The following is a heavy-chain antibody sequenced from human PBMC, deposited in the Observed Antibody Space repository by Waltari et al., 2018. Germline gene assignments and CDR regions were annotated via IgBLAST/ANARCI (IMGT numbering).Heavy chain of an antibody. CDR3: ARLRAPTMIVVVMMSLPGWYFDY. D-gene: IGHD3-22*01. V-gene: IGHV3-48*04. CDR2: ISSSSSTI. J-gene: IGHJ4*02. Sequence: EVQLVESGGGLVQPGGSLRLSCAASGFTFSSYSMNWVRQAPGKGLEWVSYISSSSSTIYYADSVKGRFTISRDNAKNSLYLQMNSLRAEDTAVYYCARLRAPTMIVVVMMSLPGWYFDYWGQGTLVTVSS. CDR1: GFTFSSYS.